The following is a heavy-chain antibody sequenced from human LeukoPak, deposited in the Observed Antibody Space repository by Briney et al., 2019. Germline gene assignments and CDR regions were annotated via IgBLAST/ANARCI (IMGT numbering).Heavy chain of an antibody. V-gene: IGHV3-7*01. D-gene: IGHD2-15*01. Sequence: GGSLRLSCAASGFTLRNYWMGWVRQAPGKGLEWVANTKPDGTAEYYADSVRGRFTTSRDNANNFLYLQMSSLRGEDTAVYYCARDGGLHTNFDYWGQGTLVTVSS. J-gene: IGHJ4*02. CDR1: GFTLRNYW. CDR2: TKPDGTAE. CDR3: ARDGGLHTNFDY.